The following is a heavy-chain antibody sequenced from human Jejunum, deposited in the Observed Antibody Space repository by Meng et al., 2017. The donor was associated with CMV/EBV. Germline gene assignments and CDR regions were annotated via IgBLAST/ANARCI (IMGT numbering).Heavy chain of an antibody. Sequence: WADSGFKVSSSYMNWVRQDPGKGLEWVSYISDGGNTIYYSDSVKGRFTISRDNAKNSLYLQMNSLRVEDSAIYYCARGGYYDPYYWGQGTLVTVSS. CDR2: ISDGGNTI. CDR3: ARGGYYDPYY. J-gene: IGHJ4*02. CDR1: GFKVSSSY. V-gene: IGHV3-48*03. D-gene: IGHD3-22*01.